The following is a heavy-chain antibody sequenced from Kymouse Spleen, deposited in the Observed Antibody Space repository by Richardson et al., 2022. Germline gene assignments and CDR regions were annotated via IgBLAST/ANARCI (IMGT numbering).Heavy chain of an antibody. D-gene: IGHD1-14*01. CDR1: GGSVSSGSYY. CDR3: ARTGHNLLGRWFDP. J-gene: IGHJ5*02. CDR2: IYYSGST. Sequence: QVQLQESGPGLVKPSETLSLTCTVSGGSVSSGSYYWSWIRQPPGKGLEWIGYIYYSGSTNYNPSLKSRVTISVDTSKNQFSLKLSSVTAADTAVYYCARTGHNLLGRWFDPWGQGTLVTVSS. V-gene: IGHV4-61*01.